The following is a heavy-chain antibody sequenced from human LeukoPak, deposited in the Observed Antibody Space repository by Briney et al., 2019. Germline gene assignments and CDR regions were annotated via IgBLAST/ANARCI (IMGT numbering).Heavy chain of an antibody. D-gene: IGHD1-26*01. CDR2: IKQDGSEK. Sequence: GGSLRLSCAASGFTISTYWMTWVRQAPGEGLEWVANIKQDGSEKYYVDSVKGRFTISRDNAKNSLYLQMNSLRPEDTAVYYCAKDINSVGATDFDYWGQGTLVTVSS. CDR3: AKDINSVGATDFDY. J-gene: IGHJ4*02. CDR1: GFTISTYW. V-gene: IGHV3-7*03.